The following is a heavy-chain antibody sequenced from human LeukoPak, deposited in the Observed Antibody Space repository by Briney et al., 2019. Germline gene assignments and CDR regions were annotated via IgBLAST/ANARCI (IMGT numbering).Heavy chain of an antibody. CDR1: GFTFSNAW. V-gene: IGHV3-7*01. Sequence: GGSLRLSCAASGFTFSNAWMSWVRQAPGKGLEWVANIKQDGSEKYYVDSVKGRFTISRDNAKNSLFLQMNSLKDEDTAVYYCASHSVGVLPIATFDYWGQGTLVTVSS. CDR3: ASHSVGVLPIATFDY. J-gene: IGHJ4*02. CDR2: IKQDGSEK. D-gene: IGHD2-2*01.